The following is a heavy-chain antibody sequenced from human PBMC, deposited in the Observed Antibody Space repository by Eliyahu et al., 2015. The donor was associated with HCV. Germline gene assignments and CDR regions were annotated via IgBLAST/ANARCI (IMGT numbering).Heavy chain of an antibody. CDR3: ASIRSYDSSGHYRLPYYYDY. Sequence: EVHLVESGGGLVQPGGSLRLSCAASGFTFSSYWMSWVRQAPGKGLEWVANLKEGGSEEYYVDSVKGRFTISRDNARNSLFLQMNSLRAEDTAVYYCASIRSYDSSGHYRLPYYYDYWGQGTLVTVSS. D-gene: IGHD3-22*01. V-gene: IGHV3-7*01. CDR1: GFTFSSYW. CDR2: LKEGGSEE. J-gene: IGHJ4*02.